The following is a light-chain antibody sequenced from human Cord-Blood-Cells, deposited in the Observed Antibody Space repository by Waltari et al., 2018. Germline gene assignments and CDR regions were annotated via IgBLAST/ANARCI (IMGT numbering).Light chain of an antibody. Sequence: IVMTQPPATLSVSPGERATPSCRASQSVSSNLAWYQQKPGQAPRLLIYGASTRATGIPARFSGSGSGTEFTLTISSLQSEDFAVYYCQQYNNWPLTFGGGTKVEIK. CDR3: QQYNNWPLT. J-gene: IGKJ4*01. CDR1: QSVSSN. CDR2: GAS. V-gene: IGKV3-15*01.